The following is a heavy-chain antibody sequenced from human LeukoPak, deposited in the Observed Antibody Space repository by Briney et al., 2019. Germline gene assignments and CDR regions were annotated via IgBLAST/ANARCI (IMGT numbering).Heavy chain of an antibody. D-gene: IGHD3-22*01. V-gene: IGHV4-59*01. CDR3: VRAYYDSSGYFKIDY. CDR1: GGSISTYY. CDR2: IYYRGTT. J-gene: IGHJ4*02. Sequence: SETLSLTCTVSGGSISTYYWSWIRQPPGKGLEWIGYIYYRGTTDYDPSLKSRVTLSVDTSKSQFSLKLSSVTAADTAVYYCVRAYYDSSGYFKIDYWGQGTLVTVSS.